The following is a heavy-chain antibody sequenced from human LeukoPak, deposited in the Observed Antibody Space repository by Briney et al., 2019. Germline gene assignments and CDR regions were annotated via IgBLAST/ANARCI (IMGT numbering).Heavy chain of an antibody. CDR1: GDPINSHTDYK. D-gene: IGHD5-12*01. V-gene: IGHV4-61*08. CDR2: VYYTGNT. Sequence: SETLSLTCTVSGDPINSHTDYKWTWIRQPPGKGLEWIGYVYYTGNTNYTPSLQSRVTISVDTSKNQFSLKLTSVTAADTAVYYCAREYSAFDYCGQGTLATVSS. CDR3: AREYSAFDY. J-gene: IGHJ4*02.